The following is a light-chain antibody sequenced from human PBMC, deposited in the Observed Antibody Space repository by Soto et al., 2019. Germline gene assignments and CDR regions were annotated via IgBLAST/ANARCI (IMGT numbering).Light chain of an antibody. V-gene: IGKV1-5*03. J-gene: IGKJ1*01. CDR1: QMIYTW. Sequence: IPITQSTSTLSASVGDSVTITCRARQMIYTWLAWYQQRPGKAPKLLIYEASSLDVGVPSRFSGSGSGTEFTLTISSLQPGDFATYYCQHYNSYPWTFGQGTKVDIK. CDR2: EAS. CDR3: QHYNSYPWT.